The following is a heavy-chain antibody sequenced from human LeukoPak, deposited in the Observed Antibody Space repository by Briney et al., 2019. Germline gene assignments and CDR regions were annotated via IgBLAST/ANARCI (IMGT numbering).Heavy chain of an antibody. D-gene: IGHD3-9*01. Sequence: SETLSLTCAVYGGSFSGYYWSWIRQPPGKGLEWIGEINHSGSTNYNPSLKSRVTISVDTSKNQFSLKLSSVTAADTAVYYCASLTVRRSKSPDYWGQGTLVTVSS. CDR3: ASLTVRRSKSPDY. CDR1: GGSFSGYY. J-gene: IGHJ4*02. V-gene: IGHV4-34*01. CDR2: INHSGST.